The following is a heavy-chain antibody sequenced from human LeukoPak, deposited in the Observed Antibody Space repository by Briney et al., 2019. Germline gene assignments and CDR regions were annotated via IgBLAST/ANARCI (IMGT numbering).Heavy chain of an antibody. D-gene: IGHD2-8*02. V-gene: IGHV3-9*03. J-gene: IGHJ3*02. CDR1: GFTFDDYA. CDR3: AKDEFVASDFTGAFDI. Sequence: PGGSLRLSCAASGFTFDDYAMHWVRQAPGKGLEWVSGISWNSGSIGYADSVKGRFTISRDNAKNSLYLQMNSLRAEDMALYYCAKDEFVASDFTGAFDIWGQGTMVTVS. CDR2: ISWNSGSI.